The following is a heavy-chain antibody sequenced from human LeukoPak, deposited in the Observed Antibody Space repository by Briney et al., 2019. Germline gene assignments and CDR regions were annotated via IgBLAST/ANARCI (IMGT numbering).Heavy chain of an antibody. CDR2: INSDGSST. D-gene: IGHD3-10*01. V-gene: IGHV3-74*01. J-gene: IGHJ4*02. CDR1: GFTFSNYW. Sequence: GGSLRLSCAASGFTFSNYWMHWVRQAPGKGLVWVSRINSDGSSTSYADSVKGRFTISRDNSKNTLYLEMNSLRAEDTAVYYCAKDIGSYYDYWGQGILVTVSS. CDR3: AKDIGSYYDY.